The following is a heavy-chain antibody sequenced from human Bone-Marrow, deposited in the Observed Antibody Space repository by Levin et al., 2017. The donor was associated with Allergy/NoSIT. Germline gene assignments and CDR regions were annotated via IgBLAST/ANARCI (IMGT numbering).Heavy chain of an antibody. CDR1: GVSISSSGFY. V-gene: IGHV4-39*01. J-gene: IGHJ4*02. Sequence: SETLSLTCTVSGVSISSSGFYWGWIRQPPGKGLEWVATLSYSGITHYNPSPPPLKRRVTIPVDTSKNLYSLRLSSGTAADTAVYYGVSVSEGWNWGQGTLVTVSS. D-gene: IGHD5/OR15-5a*01. CDR2: LSYSGIT. CDR3: VSVSEGWN.